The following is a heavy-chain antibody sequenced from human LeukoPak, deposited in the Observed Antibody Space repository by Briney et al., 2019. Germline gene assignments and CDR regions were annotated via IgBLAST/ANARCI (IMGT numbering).Heavy chain of an antibody. CDR1: GFTFSSYG. V-gene: IGHV3-7*01. D-gene: IGHD3-22*01. CDR3: AREYYDSSGPYYFDY. Sequence: GGSLRLSCAASGFTFSSYGMHWVRQAPGKGLEWVANIKQDGSEKYYVDSVKGRFTISRDNAKNSLYLQMNSLRAEDTAVYYCAREYYDSSGPYYFDYWGQGTLVTVSS. J-gene: IGHJ4*02. CDR2: IKQDGSEK.